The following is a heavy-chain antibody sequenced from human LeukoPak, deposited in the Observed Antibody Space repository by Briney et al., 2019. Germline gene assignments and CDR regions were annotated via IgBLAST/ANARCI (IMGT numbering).Heavy chain of an antibody. CDR3: ARAKTSYCGDDCYATLQY. Sequence: GGSLRLSCVVSGFRFSSYWMTWVRQAPGKGLEWVADINQDGSEKYYVDSVKGRFTISRDNARNSLYLQMNSLRAEDTAVYYCARAKTSYCGDDCYATLQYWGQGTLVTVSS. J-gene: IGHJ4*02. D-gene: IGHD2-21*02. V-gene: IGHV3-7*01. CDR1: GFRFSSYW. CDR2: INQDGSEK.